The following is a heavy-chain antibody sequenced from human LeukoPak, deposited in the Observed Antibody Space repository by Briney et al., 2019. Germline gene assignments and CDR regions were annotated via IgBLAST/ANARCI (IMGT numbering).Heavy chain of an antibody. CDR2: ISGSGGST. V-gene: IGHV3-23*01. D-gene: IGHD2-2*01. Sequence: QPGGSLRLSCAASGFTFSTYAMSWVRQAPGKGLEWVSAISGSGGSTYYADSVKGRFTISRDNSKNTLYLQMNSLRAEDTAVYYCAKVPAANIAVSFDYWGQGTLVTVSS. CDR1: GFTFSTYA. CDR3: AKVPAANIAVSFDY. J-gene: IGHJ4*02.